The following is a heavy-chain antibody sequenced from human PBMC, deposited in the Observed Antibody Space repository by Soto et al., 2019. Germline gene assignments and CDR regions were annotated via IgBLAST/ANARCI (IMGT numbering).Heavy chain of an antibody. D-gene: IGHD3-10*01. V-gene: IGHV4-39*01. CDR3: ASTLLLWFGELFPSNWFDP. CDR2: IYYSGST. Sequence: QLQLQESGPGLVKPSETLSLTCTVSGGSISSSSYYWGWIRQPPGKGLEWIGSIYYSGSTYYNPSLKSRVTISVDTSKNQFSLKLSSVTAADTAVYYCASTLLLWFGELFPSNWFDPWGQGTLVTVSS. CDR1: GGSISSSSYY. J-gene: IGHJ5*02.